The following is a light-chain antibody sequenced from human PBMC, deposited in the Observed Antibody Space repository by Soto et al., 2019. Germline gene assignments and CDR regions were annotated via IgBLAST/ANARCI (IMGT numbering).Light chain of an antibody. CDR2: DAS. CDR1: QSVSRY. V-gene: IGKV3-11*01. CDR3: QQRSNWPPALT. J-gene: IGKJ4*01. Sequence: EIVLTQSPATLSLSPGERATLSCRASQSVSRYLAWYQQKPGQAPRLLIYDASSRATGIPARFSGSGSGTDFTLTISSREPEDFAVYYCQQRSNWPPALTFGGGTKVEIK.